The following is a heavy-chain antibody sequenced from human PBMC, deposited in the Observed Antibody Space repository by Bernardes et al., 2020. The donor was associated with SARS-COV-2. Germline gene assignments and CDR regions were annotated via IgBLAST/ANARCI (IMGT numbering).Heavy chain of an antibody. CDR3: AQGAERGTFDY. J-gene: IGHJ4*02. V-gene: IGHV3-30*02. Sequence: GGSLRLSCVGSGFTFRRYGMHWVRQAPGKGLEWVAVIRYDGSKEEYVDSVKGRFTISRDNSKQTLYLQMNNLTSEDTAVYYCAQGAERGTFDYWVPG. D-gene: IGHD1-26*01. CDR2: IRYDGSKE. CDR1: GFTFRRYG.